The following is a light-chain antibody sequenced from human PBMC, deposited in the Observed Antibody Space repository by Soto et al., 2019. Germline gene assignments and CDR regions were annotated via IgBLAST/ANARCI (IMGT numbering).Light chain of an antibody. CDR1: SSNIGSNT. CDR2: SNN. Sequence: QSVLTQPPSASGTPGQRVTISCSGRSSNIGSNTVNWYQQLPGTAPKLLIYSNNQRPSGVPDRFSGSKSGTSASLAISGLQSEDEADYYCAGWDDIRDGVVFGGGTKLTVL. CDR3: AGWDDIRDGVV. J-gene: IGLJ2*01. V-gene: IGLV1-44*01.